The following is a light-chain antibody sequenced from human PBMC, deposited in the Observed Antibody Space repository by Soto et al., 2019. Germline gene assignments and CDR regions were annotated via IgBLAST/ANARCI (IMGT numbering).Light chain of an antibody. CDR1: QGIRND. J-gene: IGKJ1*01. V-gene: IGKV1-6*01. CDR2: AAS. CDR3: LQDRHYPRT. Sequence: AIQMPQSPSSLSASVGDRVTITCRASQGIRNDLGWYPQKPGKPPKLLIYAASILQSGVPSRFSGSGSGTDFTLTISSLQPEDFATYYCLQDRHYPRTFGQGTKVEIK.